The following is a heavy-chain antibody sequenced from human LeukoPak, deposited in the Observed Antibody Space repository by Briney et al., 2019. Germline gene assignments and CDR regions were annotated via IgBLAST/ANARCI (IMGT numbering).Heavy chain of an antibody. CDR2: IYSGGST. CDR3: ARRAGGYSHPYDY. CDR1: GFTFSSHW. J-gene: IGHJ4*02. Sequence: PGGSLRLSCAASGFTFSSHWMSWVRQAPGKGLEWVSLIYSGGSTYYADSVKGRFTISRDNSKNTLYLQMNSLRAEDTAVYYCARRAGGYSHPYDYWGQGTLVTVSS. D-gene: IGHD4-23*01. V-gene: IGHV3-53*01.